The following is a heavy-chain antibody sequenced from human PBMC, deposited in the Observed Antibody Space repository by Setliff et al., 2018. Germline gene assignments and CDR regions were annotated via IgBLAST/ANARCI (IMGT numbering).Heavy chain of an antibody. V-gene: IGHV4-39*07. D-gene: IGHD3-10*01. J-gene: IGHJ6*03. CDR3: ARAEYYYGSGSFHPYYMDV. CDR2: IYYSGST. Sequence: PSETLSLTCTVSGGSISSSSYYWGWIRQPPGKGLEWIGSIYYSGSTYYNPSLKSRVTISVDTSKNRFSLKLSSVTAADTAVYYCARAEYYYGSGSFHPYYMDVWGQGTTVTVSS. CDR1: GGSISSSSYY.